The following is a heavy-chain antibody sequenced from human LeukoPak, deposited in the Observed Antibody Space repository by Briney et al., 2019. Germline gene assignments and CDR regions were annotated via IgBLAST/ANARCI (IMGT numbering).Heavy chain of an antibody. V-gene: IGHV4-38-2*01. CDR1: GYSINNYYY. CDR3: ARPVDSYFDY. CDR2: IYYSGST. Sequence: SETLSLTCVVSGYSINNYYYWNWIRQSPGKGLEWIGSIYYSGSTYYNPSLKSRVTISVDTSKNQFSLKLSSVTAADTAVYYCARPVDSYFDYWGQGTLVTVSS. J-gene: IGHJ4*02. D-gene: IGHD3/OR15-3a*01.